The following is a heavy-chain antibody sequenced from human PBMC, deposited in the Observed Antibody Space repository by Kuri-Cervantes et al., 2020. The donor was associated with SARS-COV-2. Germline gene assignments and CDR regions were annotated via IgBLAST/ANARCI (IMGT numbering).Heavy chain of an antibody. CDR1: GFTFSGSA. V-gene: IGHV3-48*03. CDR3: AREKVAGIRYYYYGMDV. J-gene: IGHJ6*02. D-gene: IGHD6-19*01. CDR2: ISSSGSTI. Sequence: GESLKISCAASGFTFSGSAMHWVRQAPGKGLEWVSYISSSGSTIYYADSVKGRFTISRDNAKNSLYLQMNSLRAEDTAVYYCAREKVAGIRYYYYGMDVWGQGTTVTVSS.